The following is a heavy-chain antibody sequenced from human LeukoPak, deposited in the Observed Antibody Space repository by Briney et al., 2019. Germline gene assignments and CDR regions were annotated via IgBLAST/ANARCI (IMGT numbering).Heavy chain of an antibody. CDR2: IIPIFGTA. V-gene: IGHV1-69*06. CDR3: ARSRDYDILTASPGDWFDP. Sequence: ASVKVSCKASGGTFSSYAISWVRQAPGQGLEWMGGIIPIFGTANYAQKFQGRVTITADKSTSTAYMELSSLRSEDTAVYYCARSRDYDILTASPGDWFDPWGQGTLVTVSS. J-gene: IGHJ5*02. CDR1: GGTFSSYA. D-gene: IGHD3-9*01.